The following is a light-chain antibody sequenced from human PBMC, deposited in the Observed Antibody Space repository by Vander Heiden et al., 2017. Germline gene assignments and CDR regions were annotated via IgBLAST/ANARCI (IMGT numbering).Light chain of an antibody. V-gene: IGLV3-19*01. CDR1: SRSISY. CDR3: AYRDINGNRVRVV. J-gene: IGLJ2*01. CDR2: ATD. Sequence: SSALTQHPTVSVSLGQTVSITCPGASRSISYPSLYQQRQGQAPGRVTSATDNRPAGISDRSSGSSSGATATLTITGAPAVEEADDDCAYRDINGNRVRVVFGGGTKLTVL.